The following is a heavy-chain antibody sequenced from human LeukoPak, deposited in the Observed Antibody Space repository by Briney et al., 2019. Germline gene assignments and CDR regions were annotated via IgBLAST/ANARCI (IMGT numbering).Heavy chain of an antibody. CDR3: ARAPIAAATYNWFDP. V-gene: IGHV4-30-2*01. J-gene: IGHJ5*02. CDR1: GGSISSGGYY. D-gene: IGHD6-13*01. Sequence: SETLSLTCTVSGGSISSGGYYWSWIRQPPGKGLEWIGYIYHSGSTYYNPSLKSRVTISVDRPKNQFSLKLSSVTAADTAVYYCARAPIAAATYNWFDPWGQGTLVTVSS. CDR2: IYHSGST.